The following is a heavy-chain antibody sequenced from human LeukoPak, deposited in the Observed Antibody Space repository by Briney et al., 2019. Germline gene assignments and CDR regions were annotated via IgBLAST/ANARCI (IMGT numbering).Heavy chain of an antibody. CDR2: IYPGDSDT. V-gene: IGHV5-51*01. Sequence: GGSLKISCKGSGYSFTSYWIGWVRQMPGKGLEWVGIIYPGDSDTRYSPSFQGQVTISADKSISTAYLQWSSLKASDTAMYYCASVRYSSSWYDYYFDYWGQGTLVTVSS. CDR1: GYSFTSYW. D-gene: IGHD6-13*01. CDR3: ASVRYSSSWYDYYFDY. J-gene: IGHJ4*02.